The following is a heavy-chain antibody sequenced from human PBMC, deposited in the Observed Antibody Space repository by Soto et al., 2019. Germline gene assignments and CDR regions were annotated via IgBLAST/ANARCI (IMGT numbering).Heavy chain of an antibody. D-gene: IGHD5-12*01. Sequence: SLRLSCAATGFTFSSYGMHWVRQAPGKGLEWVAVISYDGSNKYYADSVKGRFTISRDNSKNTLYLQMNSLRAEDTAVYYCAKVGYSGYDYYYYYGMDVWGQGTTVTVSS. J-gene: IGHJ6*02. CDR3: AKVGYSGYDYYYYYGMDV. CDR1: GFTFSSYG. CDR2: ISYDGSNK. V-gene: IGHV3-30*18.